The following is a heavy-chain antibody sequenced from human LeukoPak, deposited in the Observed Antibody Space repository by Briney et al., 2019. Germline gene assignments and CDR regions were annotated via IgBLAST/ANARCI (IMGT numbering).Heavy chain of an antibody. CDR2: IHFTGVT. CDR1: GGSINNYY. Sequence: PSETLSPTCTVSGGSINNYYWSWFRQPPGKGLEWIGYIHFTGVTSYSPSLNSRLTISVDTSKNLFSLSLTSVAAADTAVYFCARTLSDAYNDYWGQGTLVTVSS. J-gene: IGHJ4*02. D-gene: IGHD5-24*01. V-gene: IGHV4-59*01. CDR3: ARTLSDAYNDY.